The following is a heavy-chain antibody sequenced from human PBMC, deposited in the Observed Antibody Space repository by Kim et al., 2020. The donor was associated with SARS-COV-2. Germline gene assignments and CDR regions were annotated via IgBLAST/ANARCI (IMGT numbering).Heavy chain of an antibody. CDR1: GFTFSSYA. V-gene: IGHV3-23*01. Sequence: GGSLRLSCAASGFTFSSYAMSWVRQAPGKGLEWVAAICGSGGSTYYADSVKGRFTISRDNSKNTLYLQMNSLRAEDTAVYYCATGITMMVFFITTPFWGQGTMVTVSS. CDR2: ICGSGGST. D-gene: IGHD3-22*01. CDR3: ATGITMMVFFITTPF. J-gene: IGHJ3*01.